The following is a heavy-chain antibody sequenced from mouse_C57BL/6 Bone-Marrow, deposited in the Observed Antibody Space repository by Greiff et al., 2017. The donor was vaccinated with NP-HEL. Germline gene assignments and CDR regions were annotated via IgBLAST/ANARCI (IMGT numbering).Heavy chain of an antibody. CDR1: GFNIKDDY. Sequence: VQLRQSGAELVRPGASVKLSCTASGFNIKDDYMHWVKQRPEQGLEWIGWIDPENGDTEYASKFQGKATITADTSTNTAYLQLSSLTSEDTAVYYCTTSPLCYFDYWGQGTTLTVSS. CDR3: TTSPLCYFDY. J-gene: IGHJ2*01. V-gene: IGHV14-4*01. D-gene: IGHD1-1*02. CDR2: IDPENGDT.